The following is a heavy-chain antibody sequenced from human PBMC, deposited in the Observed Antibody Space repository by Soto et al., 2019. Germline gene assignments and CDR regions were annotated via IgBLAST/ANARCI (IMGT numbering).Heavy chain of an antibody. CDR1: GFTFSSDW. D-gene: IGHD3-10*01. V-gene: IGHV3-7*05. Sequence: GGSLRLSCEASGFTFSSDWMTWVRQAPGKGLEWVANIKQDGSEVHYVDSVKGRFTISRDNAKNSLYLQMNSLRAEDTAVYYCARHRSRARVDYWGQGALVTVSS. CDR3: ARHRSRARVDY. J-gene: IGHJ4*02. CDR2: IKQDGSEV.